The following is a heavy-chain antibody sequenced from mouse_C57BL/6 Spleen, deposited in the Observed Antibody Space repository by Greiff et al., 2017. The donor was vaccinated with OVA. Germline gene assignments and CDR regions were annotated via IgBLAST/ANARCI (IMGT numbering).Heavy chain of an antibody. J-gene: IGHJ1*03. Sequence: QVQLQQPGAELVKPGASVKLSCKASGYTFTSYWMHWVKQRPGQGLAWIGMIHPNSGSTNYNEKFKSKATLTVDKSSSTAYMQLSSLTSEDSAVYYCARGKLGREWYFEGWGTGTTVTVSS. CDR2: IHPNSGST. D-gene: IGHD4-1*01. CDR3: ARGKLGREWYFEG. CDR1: GYTFTSYW. V-gene: IGHV1-64*01.